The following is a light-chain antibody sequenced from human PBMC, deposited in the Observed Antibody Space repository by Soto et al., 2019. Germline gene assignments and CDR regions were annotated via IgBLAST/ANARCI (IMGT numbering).Light chain of an antibody. CDR1: QSVSSN. V-gene: IGKV3-20*01. CDR2: GAS. J-gene: IGKJ5*01. Sequence: EIVLTQSPGTLSLSPGERATLSCRASQSVSSNLAWYQQKLGRAPRVLIYGASNRATGIPDRFSGSGSGTEFTLTISKVEPEDFAVYYCQQYGRPPRATFGQGTRLEIK. CDR3: QQYGRPPRAT.